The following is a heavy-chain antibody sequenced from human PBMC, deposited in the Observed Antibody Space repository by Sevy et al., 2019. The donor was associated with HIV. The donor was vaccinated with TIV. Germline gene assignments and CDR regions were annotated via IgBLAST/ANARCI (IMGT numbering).Heavy chain of an antibody. D-gene: IGHD1-1*01. CDR2: ISSGGSTI. J-gene: IGHJ3*02. CDR1: GFTFSDYY. CDR3: ARDMSAYTRNWNHEDSDAFDI. V-gene: IGHV3-11*01. Sequence: GGSLRLSCAASGFTFSDYYMSWIRQAPGKGLEWVSYISSGGSTIYYADSVKGRLAISSDNAKNSLYLQMNSLRAEDTAVYYCARDMSAYTRNWNHEDSDAFDIWGQGTSVTVSS.